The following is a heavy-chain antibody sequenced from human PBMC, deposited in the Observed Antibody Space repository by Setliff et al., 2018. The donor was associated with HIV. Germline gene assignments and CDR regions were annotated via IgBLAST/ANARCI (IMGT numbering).Heavy chain of an antibody. Sequence: GGSLRLSCEASGFTFSSYWMSWVRQAPGKGLEWVADINQDASKKYYVDSVKGRFTISRDNAKNSLSLQMNSLRVEDTAVYFCATILVNQQPYRYFDYWGQGTLVTVSS. CDR2: INQDASKK. CDR3: ATILVNQQPYRYFDY. V-gene: IGHV3-7*03. D-gene: IGHD6-13*01. CDR1: GFTFSSYW. J-gene: IGHJ4*02.